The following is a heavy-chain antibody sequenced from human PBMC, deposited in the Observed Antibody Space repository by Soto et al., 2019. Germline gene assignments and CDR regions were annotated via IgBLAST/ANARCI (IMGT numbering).Heavy chain of an antibody. CDR2: IYYSGST. CDR3: ARHSWFGGYYYYGMDV. CDR1: GGSISSSSYY. D-gene: IGHD3-10*01. Sequence: PSETLSLTCTVSGGSISSSSYYWGWIRQPPGKGLEWIGSIYYSGSTYYNPSLKSRVTISVDTSKNQFSLKLSSVTAADTAVYYCARHSWFGGYYYYGMDVWGQGTTVTVSS. V-gene: IGHV4-39*01. J-gene: IGHJ6*02.